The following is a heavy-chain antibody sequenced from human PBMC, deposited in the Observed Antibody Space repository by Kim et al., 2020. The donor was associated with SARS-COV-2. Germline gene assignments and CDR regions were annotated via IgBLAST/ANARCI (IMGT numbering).Heavy chain of an antibody. CDR2: ISWNSGSI. Sequence: GGSLRLSCAASGFTFDDYAMHWVRQAPGKGLEWVSGISWNSGSIGYADSVKGRFTISRDNAKNSLYLQMNSLRAEDTALYYCAKVLIAVAGEEEEEEEVYYGMDVWGQGTTVTVSS. V-gene: IGHV3-9*01. J-gene: IGHJ6*02. CDR3: AKVLIAVAGEEEEEEEVYYGMDV. CDR1: GFTFDDYA. D-gene: IGHD6-19*01.